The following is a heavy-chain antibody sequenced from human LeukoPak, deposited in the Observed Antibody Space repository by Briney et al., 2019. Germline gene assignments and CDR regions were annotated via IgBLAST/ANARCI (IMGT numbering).Heavy chain of an antibody. CDR3: VGIPGSGWYESYYFDY. CDR2: IYYSGST. J-gene: IGHJ4*02. V-gene: IGHV4-39*01. Sequence: SETLSLTCTVSGGSISSSSYYWGWIRQPPGKGLEWIGSIYYSGSTYYNPSLKSRVTISVDTSKNQFSLKLSSVTAADTAVYYCVGIPGSGWYESYYFDYWGQGTLITVSS. D-gene: IGHD6-19*01. CDR1: GGSISSSSYY.